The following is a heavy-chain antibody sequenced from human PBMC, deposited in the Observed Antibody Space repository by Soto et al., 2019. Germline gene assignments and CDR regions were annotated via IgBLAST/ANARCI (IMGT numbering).Heavy chain of an antibody. CDR3: ASGGVYCSGGSCYFDY. V-gene: IGHV4-39*01. CDR2: IYYSGST. J-gene: IGHJ4*02. D-gene: IGHD2-15*01. Sequence: SETLSLTCTVSGGSISSSSYYWGWIRQPPGKGLEWIGSIYYSGSTYYNPSLKSRFTISVDTSKNQFSLKLSSVTAADTAVYYCASGGVYCSGGSCYFDYWGQGTLVTVSS. CDR1: GGSISSSSYY.